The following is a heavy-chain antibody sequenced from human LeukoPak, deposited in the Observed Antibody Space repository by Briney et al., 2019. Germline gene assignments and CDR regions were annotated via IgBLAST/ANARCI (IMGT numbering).Heavy chain of an antibody. V-gene: IGHV1-46*01. D-gene: IGHD5-18*01. CDR1: GYTFTSYY. CDR3: ARDGGYSYGPPLGYFDY. Sequence: APVKVSCKASGYTFTSYYMHWVRQAPGQGLEWMGIINPSGGSTSYAQKFQGRVTMTRDTSTSTVYMELSSLRSEDTAVYYCARDGGYSYGPPLGYFDYWGQGTLVTVSS. CDR2: INPSGGST. J-gene: IGHJ4*02.